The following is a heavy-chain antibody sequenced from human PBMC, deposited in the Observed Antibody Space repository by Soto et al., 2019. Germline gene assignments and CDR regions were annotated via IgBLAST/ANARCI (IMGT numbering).Heavy chain of an antibody. Sequence: DVQLLESGGGLVQPGGSLRLSCAASGFTFSSGFTFSSYAMTWVRQAPAKGLEGVSSLSGSGATTYYADPVKGRFTISRDNSKNTLYLQMNSLRAGDTALYYCANRGTRLGTGSDTFEIWGQGTMVTVSS. CDR3: ANRGTRLGTGSDTFEI. V-gene: IGHV3-23*01. D-gene: IGHD7-27*01. CDR2: LSGSGATT. J-gene: IGHJ3*02. CDR1: GFTFSSGFTFSSYA.